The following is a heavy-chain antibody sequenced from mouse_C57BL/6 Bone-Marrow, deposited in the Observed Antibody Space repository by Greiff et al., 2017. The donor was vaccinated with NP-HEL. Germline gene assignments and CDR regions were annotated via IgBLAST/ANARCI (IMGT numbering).Heavy chain of an antibody. D-gene: IGHD2-4*01. V-gene: IGHV5-6*01. CDR3: ASPYDYDVAWFAY. CDR1: GFTFSSYG. J-gene: IGHJ3*01. CDR2: ISSGGSYT. Sequence: VQLQQSGGDLVKPGGSLKLSCAASGFTFSSYGMSWVRQTPDKRLEWVATISSGGSYTYYPASVKGRFTISRDNAKNTLYLQMSSLKSEDTAMYYCASPYDYDVAWFAYWGQGTLVTVSA.